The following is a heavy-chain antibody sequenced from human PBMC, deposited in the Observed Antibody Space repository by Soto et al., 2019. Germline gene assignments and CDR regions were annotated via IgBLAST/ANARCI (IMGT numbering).Heavy chain of an antibody. CDR1: GGTFSSYA. V-gene: IGHV1-69*12. CDR2: IIPIFGTA. CDR3: SSSVAKYYYYGMDV. J-gene: IGHJ6*02. Sequence: QVQLVQSGAEVKKPGSSVKVSCKASGGTFSSYAISWVRQAPGQGLEWMGGIIPIFGTANYAQKFQGRVTITAAESTSTAYMELSSLRCEDTAVYYCSSSVAKYYYYGMDVWGQGTTVTVSS. D-gene: IGHD5-12*01.